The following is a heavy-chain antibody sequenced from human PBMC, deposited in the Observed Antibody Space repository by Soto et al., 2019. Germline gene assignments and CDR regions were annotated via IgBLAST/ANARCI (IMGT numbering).Heavy chain of an antibody. Sequence: QVQLQESGPGLVKPSETLSLTCTVSGGSISSYYWSWIRQPPGKGLEWIGYIYYSGSTNYNPSLKSRVTISVASSKNHFSLKLSSVTAADTAVYYCARVDSSTAFDYWGQGTLVTVSS. CDR3: ARVDSSTAFDY. CDR1: GGSISSYY. V-gene: IGHV4-59*01. J-gene: IGHJ4*02. D-gene: IGHD6-13*01. CDR2: IYYSGST.